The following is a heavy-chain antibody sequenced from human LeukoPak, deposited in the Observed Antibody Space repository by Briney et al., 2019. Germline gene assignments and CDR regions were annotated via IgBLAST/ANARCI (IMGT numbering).Heavy chain of an antibody. CDR1: GDSISRGRYY. J-gene: IGHJ3*02. CDR2: IYTTGSS. Sequence: SETLSLTCTVSGDSISRGRYYWSWIRQPAGKGLEWIGRIYTTGSSNYNPYLKSRVTISVDTSKNHFSLKLNSVTAADTAVYYCARGHIGGSNWDALHIWGQGTMVTVSS. D-gene: IGHD3-16*01. V-gene: IGHV4-61*02. CDR3: ARGHIGGSNWDALHI.